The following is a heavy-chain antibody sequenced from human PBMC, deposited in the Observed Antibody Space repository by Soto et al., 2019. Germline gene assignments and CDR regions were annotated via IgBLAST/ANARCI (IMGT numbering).Heavy chain of an antibody. CDR3: ARVVGGYYYGMDV. J-gene: IGHJ6*02. CDR2: IYQSGST. Sequence: QVQLQESGPGLVKPSGTLSLTCAVSGGSISSSNWWSWVRQPPGKGLEWIGEIYQSGSTNYNPSLMSRITISVDKSKNQFSLKLGSVTAADTAVYYCARVVGGYYYGMDVWGQGTTVTVSS. CDR1: GGSISSSNW. D-gene: IGHD2-2*01. V-gene: IGHV4-4*02.